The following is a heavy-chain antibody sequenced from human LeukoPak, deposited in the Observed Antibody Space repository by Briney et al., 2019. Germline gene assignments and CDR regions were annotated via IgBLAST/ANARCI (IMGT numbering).Heavy chain of an antibody. V-gene: IGHV3-30*02. D-gene: IGHD2-15*01. Sequence: GGSLRLSCAASGFTFSDFGMHWVRQTPGRGLEWVSFIRYDGSNKFYADSVRGRFTISRDNSKNMLSLQMNSLRPEDTALYYCAKERGRAVDWGQGALVTVSS. CDR3: AKERGRAVD. CDR2: IRYDGSNK. J-gene: IGHJ4*02. CDR1: GFTFSDFG.